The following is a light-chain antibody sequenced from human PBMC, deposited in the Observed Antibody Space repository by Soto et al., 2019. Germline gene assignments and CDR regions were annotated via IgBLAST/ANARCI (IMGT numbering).Light chain of an antibody. J-gene: IGLJ2*01. CDR3: CSYAGSSSVL. V-gene: IGLV2-23*01. CDR1: RSEIGGYTL. Sequence: SVLAQPASVSGSPGPSITISCTWTRSEIGGYTLVSWFQQYPGKAPKLMIYEDNKRPSGVSDRFSGSKSGNTASLTISGLQAEDEADYYCCSYAGSSSVLFGGGTKVTVL. CDR2: EDN.